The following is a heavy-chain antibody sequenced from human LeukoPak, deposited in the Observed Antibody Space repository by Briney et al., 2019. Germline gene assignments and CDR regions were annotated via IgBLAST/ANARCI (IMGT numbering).Heavy chain of an antibody. J-gene: IGHJ4*02. Sequence: SGGSLRLSCAASGFTFSNYAMNWVCQAPGKGLEWVSGVSGSGGSTYYADSVKGRFTISRDNSKNTLYLQMDSLRAEDTAVYYCAKDRRYCSSTSCYGDFDYWGQGTLATVSS. D-gene: IGHD2-2*01. CDR3: AKDRRYCSSTSCYGDFDY. CDR1: GFTFSNYA. CDR2: VSGSGGST. V-gene: IGHV3-23*01.